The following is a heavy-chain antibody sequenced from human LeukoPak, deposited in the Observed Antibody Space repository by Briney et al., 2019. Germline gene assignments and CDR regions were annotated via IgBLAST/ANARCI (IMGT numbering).Heavy chain of an antibody. CDR1: GGSISSSSYY. D-gene: IGHD6-13*01. Sequence: PSETLSLTCTVSGGSISSSSYYWGWIRQPPGKGLEWIGSIYYSGSTYYNPSLKSRVTISVDTSKNQFSLKLSSVTAADTAVYYCARAGHSSSWYPRPMFDYWGQGTLVTVSS. CDR2: IYYSGST. CDR3: ARAGHSSSWYPRPMFDY. J-gene: IGHJ4*02. V-gene: IGHV4-39*07.